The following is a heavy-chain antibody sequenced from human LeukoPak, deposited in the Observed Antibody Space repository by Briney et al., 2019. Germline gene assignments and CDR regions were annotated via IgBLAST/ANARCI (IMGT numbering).Heavy chain of an antibody. CDR1: GFTFSSYG. Sequence: GGSLRLSCAASGFTFSSYGMHWVRQAPGKGLEWVAVIWYDGSNKYYADSVKGRFTISRDNSKNTLYLQMNSLRAEDTAVYYCAIYYYDSSGYSRYLGYWGQGTLVTVSS. CDR2: IWYDGSNK. V-gene: IGHV3-33*01. J-gene: IGHJ4*02. D-gene: IGHD3-22*01. CDR3: AIYYYDSSGYSRYLGY.